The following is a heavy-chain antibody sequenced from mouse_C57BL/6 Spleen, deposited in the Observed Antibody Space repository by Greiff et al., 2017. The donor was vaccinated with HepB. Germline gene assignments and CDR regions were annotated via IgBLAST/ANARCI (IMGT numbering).Heavy chain of an antibody. Sequence: VQLQQSGPELVKPGASVKISCKASGYTFTDYYINWVKQRPGQGLEWIGWIFPGSGSTYYNEKFKGKATLTVDKSSSTAYMLLSSLTSEDSAVYFCARQGIYGNVYYFDYWGQGTTLTVSS. CDR3: ARQGIYGNVYYFDY. D-gene: IGHD2-1*01. CDR2: IFPGSGST. J-gene: IGHJ2*01. CDR1: GYTFTDYY. V-gene: IGHV1-75*01.